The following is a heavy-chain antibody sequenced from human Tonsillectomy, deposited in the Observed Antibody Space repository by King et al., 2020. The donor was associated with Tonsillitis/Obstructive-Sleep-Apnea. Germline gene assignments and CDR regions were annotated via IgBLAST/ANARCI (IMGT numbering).Heavy chain of an antibody. Sequence: VQLVESGGGVVQPGRALRLSCSASGFTFSSYAMHWVRQAPGKGLEWVAVISYDGRNKYNADSVKGRFTSSRDTSKNTLYVQMNSLRAEDTAVYYCASSGTPLYYDFWSGYYGWFDPWGQGTLVTVSS. CDR1: GFTFSSYA. CDR2: ISYDGRNK. D-gene: IGHD3-3*01. V-gene: IGHV3-30*01. CDR3: ASSGTPLYYDFWSGYYGWFDP. J-gene: IGHJ5*02.